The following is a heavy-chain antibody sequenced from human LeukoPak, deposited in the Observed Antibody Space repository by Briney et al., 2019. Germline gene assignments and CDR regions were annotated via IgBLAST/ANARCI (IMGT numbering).Heavy chain of an antibody. CDR2: IYYSGST. D-gene: IGHD3-22*01. V-gene: IGHV4-30-4*01. CDR1: GGSISSGDYY. Sequence: SQTLSLTCTVSGGSISSGDYYWSWIRQPPGTGLEWIGYIYYSGSTYYNPSLKSRVTISVDMSRNQFSLKLSSVTAADTAVYYCARGSFSFGYYYDSSDYRDAFDIWGQGTMVTVSS. J-gene: IGHJ3*02. CDR3: ARGSFSFGYYYDSSDYRDAFDI.